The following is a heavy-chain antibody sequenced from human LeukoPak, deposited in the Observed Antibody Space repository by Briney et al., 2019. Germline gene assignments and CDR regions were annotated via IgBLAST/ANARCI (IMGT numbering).Heavy chain of an antibody. Sequence: GGSLRLSCAASGFTFSSYSMNWVRQAPGKGLEWVSSISGSSSYIYYADSVKGRFTISRDNAKNSLYLQMNSLRAEDTAVYYCARAAAAAGSWDYWGQGTLVTVSS. CDR1: GFTFSSYS. D-gene: IGHD6-13*01. CDR2: ISGSSSYI. J-gene: IGHJ4*02. CDR3: ARAAAAAGSWDY. V-gene: IGHV3-21*01.